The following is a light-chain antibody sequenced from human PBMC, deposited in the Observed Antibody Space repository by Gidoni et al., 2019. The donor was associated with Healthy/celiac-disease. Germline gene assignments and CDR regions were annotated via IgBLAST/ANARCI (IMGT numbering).Light chain of an antibody. CDR2: DAS. Sequence: DIQMTQSPSSLSASVGDRVTITCQASQDISNYLNWYQQKPGKAPKLLIYDASNLETGGPSRFSGSGSGTDFTFAISSLQPEDIATYDCQQYDKLPLTFXGXTKVEIK. V-gene: IGKV1-33*01. J-gene: IGKJ4*01. CDR1: QDISNY. CDR3: QQYDKLPLT.